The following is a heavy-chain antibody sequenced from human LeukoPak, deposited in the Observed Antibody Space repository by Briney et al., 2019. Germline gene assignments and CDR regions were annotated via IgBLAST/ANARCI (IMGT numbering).Heavy chain of an antibody. D-gene: IGHD2-2*01. CDR2: INAGNGNT. V-gene: IGHV1-3*01. Sequence: GASVKVSCKASGYTFTSYAMHWVRQAPGQRLEWMGWINAGNGNTKYSQKFQGRVTITRDTSASTAYMELGSLRSEDTAVYYCARGVLPTAMRGVGDAFDIWGQGTMVTVSS. CDR1: GYTFTSYA. J-gene: IGHJ3*02. CDR3: ARGVLPTAMRGVGDAFDI.